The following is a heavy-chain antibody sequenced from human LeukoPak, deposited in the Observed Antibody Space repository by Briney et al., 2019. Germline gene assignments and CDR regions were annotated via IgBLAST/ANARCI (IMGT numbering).Heavy chain of an antibody. CDR1: GGTFSSYT. D-gene: IGHD2-2*01. Sequence: GASVKVSCKASGGTFSSYTISCVRQAPGHGREWMGRIIPLLGIANYAQKFQGRVTITADKSTSTAYMELSSLRSEDTAVYYCARSLRRHCSSTSCYYFDYWGQGTLVTVSS. CDR2: IIPLLGIA. V-gene: IGHV1-69*02. J-gene: IGHJ4*02. CDR3: ARSLRRHCSSTSCYYFDY.